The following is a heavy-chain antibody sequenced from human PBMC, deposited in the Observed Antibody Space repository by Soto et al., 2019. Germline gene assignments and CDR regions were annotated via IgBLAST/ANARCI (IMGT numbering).Heavy chain of an antibody. J-gene: IGHJ6*02. CDR3: AAQNTAMAGYYYYGMDV. CDR1: GGASSSSSYY. D-gene: IGHD5-18*01. V-gene: IGHV4-39*01. Sequence: PSETLSLGCSVSGGASSSSSYYWGWMRQPPGKGLEWIGSIYYRGSTYYNPSLKSRVTISVDTSKNQFSLKLSSVTAADTAVYYCAAQNTAMAGYYYYGMDVWGQGTTVT. CDR2: IYYRGST.